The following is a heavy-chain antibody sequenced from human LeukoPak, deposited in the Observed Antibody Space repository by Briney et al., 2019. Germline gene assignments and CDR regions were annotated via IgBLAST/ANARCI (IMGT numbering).Heavy chain of an antibody. J-gene: IGHJ5*02. CDR2: ISGSGGST. Sequence: GGSLRLSCAASGFTFSSYAMSWVRQAPGKGLEWVSAISGSGGSTYYADSVKGRFTISRDNSKNTLYLQMNRLRAEDTAVYSCAKPQDPTYYYGSGSPLDWFDPWGQGTLVTVSS. CDR3: AKPQDPTYYYGSGSPLDWFDP. CDR1: GFTFSSYA. D-gene: IGHD3-10*01. V-gene: IGHV3-23*01.